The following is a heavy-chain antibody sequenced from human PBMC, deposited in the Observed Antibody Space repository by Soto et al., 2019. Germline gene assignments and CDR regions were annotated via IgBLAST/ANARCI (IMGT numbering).Heavy chain of an antibody. Sequence: QVQLVQSGAEVKKPGSSVKFSCKASGGTFSSYAISWVRQAPGPGREWMGGIIPIFGTANYAQKFQGRVTITADKSTSTAYMELSSLRSEDTAVYYCARQYSGYPNKYFDYWGQGTLVTVSS. CDR3: ARQYSGYPNKYFDY. V-gene: IGHV1-69*06. D-gene: IGHD5-12*01. J-gene: IGHJ4*02. CDR2: IIPIFGTA. CDR1: GGTFSSYA.